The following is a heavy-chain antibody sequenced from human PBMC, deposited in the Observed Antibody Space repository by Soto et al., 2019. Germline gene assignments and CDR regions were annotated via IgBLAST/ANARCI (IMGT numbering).Heavy chain of an antibody. J-gene: IGHJ4*02. CDR1: GYTFTSYG. V-gene: IGHV1-18*01. Sequence: QVQLVQSGAEVKKPGASVKVSCKASGYTFTSYGSSWVRQAPGQGLEWMGWISAYNGNTNYGQKLQGRVTMTTETSTSTAYMELRRLRSDDTAVYYCARDTDITGSNFEYWGQGTLVTVSS. D-gene: IGHD1-20*01. CDR3: ARDTDITGSNFEY. CDR2: ISAYNGNT.